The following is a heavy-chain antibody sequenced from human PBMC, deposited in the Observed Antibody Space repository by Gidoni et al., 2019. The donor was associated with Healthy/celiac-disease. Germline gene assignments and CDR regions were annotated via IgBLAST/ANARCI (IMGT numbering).Heavy chain of an antibody. J-gene: IGHJ6*02. Sequence: QLVESGGGLVQPGGSLRLSCAASGFTVSSNYMSWVRQAPGKGLEWVSVIYSGGSTYYADSVKGRFTISRDNSKNTLYLKMNSLRAEDTAVYYCAREGGVTIFGVALDRDGMDVWGQGTTVTVSS. CDR1: GFTVSSNY. V-gene: IGHV3-66*01. CDR3: AREGGVTIFGVALDRDGMDV. CDR2: IYSGGST. D-gene: IGHD3-3*01.